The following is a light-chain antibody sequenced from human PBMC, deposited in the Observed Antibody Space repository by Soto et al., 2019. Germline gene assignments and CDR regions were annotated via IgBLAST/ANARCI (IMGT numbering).Light chain of an antibody. CDR1: QSVSSN. CDR2: GAS. J-gene: IGKJ4*01. V-gene: IGKV3-15*01. Sequence: EIVLTQSPGTLSLSPGERATLSCRAGQSVSSNLAWYQQKPGQAPRLLIYGASTRATGIPARFSGSGSGTEFTLTISSLQSEDFAVYYCQQDNNWPRALTFGGGTKVDIK. CDR3: QQDNNWPRALT.